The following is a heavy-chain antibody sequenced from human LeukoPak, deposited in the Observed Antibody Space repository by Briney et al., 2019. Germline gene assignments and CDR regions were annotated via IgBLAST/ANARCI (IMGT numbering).Heavy chain of an antibody. J-gene: IGHJ4*02. Sequence: EGSLRLSCAASGFTFSAFTMNWVRQAPGKGLEWVSSLSSGSNNIYYADSVKGRFTVSRDNAKNSLYLQMNSLRAEDTAVYYCASSLMGASSSVAYWGQGTLVTVSS. D-gene: IGHD1-26*01. CDR2: LSSGSNNI. V-gene: IGHV3-21*01. CDR1: GFTFSAFT. CDR3: ASSLMGASSSVAY.